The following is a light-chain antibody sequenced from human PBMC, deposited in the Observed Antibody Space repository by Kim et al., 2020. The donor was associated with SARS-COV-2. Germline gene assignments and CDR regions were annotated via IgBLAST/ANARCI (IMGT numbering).Light chain of an antibody. CDR2: TNN. V-gene: IGLV1-44*01. Sequence: GRRVTFFSSGTSSNIGTHSVKWYQQFPRTAPRLLIHTNNERPSGVPDRFSGSTSGTSASLTTSGLQPEDEADYYCAAWDDILNGWVFGGGTKLTVL. J-gene: IGLJ3*02. CDR1: SSNIGTHS. CDR3: AAWDDILNGWV.